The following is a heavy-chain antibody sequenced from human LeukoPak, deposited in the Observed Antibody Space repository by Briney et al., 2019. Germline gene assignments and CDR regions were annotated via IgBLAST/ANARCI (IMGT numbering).Heavy chain of an antibody. D-gene: IGHD5-18*01. J-gene: IGHJ4*02. CDR3: AKGAMDTAMVPFDY. Sequence: GGSLRLSCAASGFTFDDYAMHWVRQAPGKGLEWVSGISWNSGSIGYADSVKGRFTISRDNAKNSLYLQMNSLRAEDTALYYCAKGAMDTAMVPFDYWGQGTLVTVSS. CDR2: ISWNSGSI. V-gene: IGHV3-9*01. CDR1: GFTFDDYA.